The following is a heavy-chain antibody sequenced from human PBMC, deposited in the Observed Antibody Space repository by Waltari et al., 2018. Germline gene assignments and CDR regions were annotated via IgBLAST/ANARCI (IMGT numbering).Heavy chain of an antibody. J-gene: IGHJ4*02. CDR2: INHSGST. CDR3: ARERRDYIWGSYRSYYFDY. D-gene: IGHD3-16*02. CDR1: GGSFSGYY. V-gene: IGHV4-34*01. Sequence: QVQLQQWGAGLLKPSETLSLTCAVYGGSFSGYYWSWIRQPPGKGLEWIGEINHSGSTNYHPSLKSRVTISVDTSKNQFSLKLSSVTAADTAVYYCARERRDYIWGSYRSYYFDYWGQGTLVTVSS.